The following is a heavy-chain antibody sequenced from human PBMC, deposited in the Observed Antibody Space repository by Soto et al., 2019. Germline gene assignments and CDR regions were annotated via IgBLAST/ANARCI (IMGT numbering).Heavy chain of an antibody. CDR1: GGSITTVNW. Sequence: SETLSLTCAVSGGSITTVNWWSWIRQPPGKGLEWIGEIYHTGSTFYNPSLKSRVAISVDTSKSQFSLNLSSVTAADTAVYYCARLGLYYGDYVSWGQGTLVTVSS. CDR2: IYHTGST. D-gene: IGHD4-17*01. V-gene: IGHV4-4*02. J-gene: IGHJ4*02. CDR3: ARLGLYYGDYVS.